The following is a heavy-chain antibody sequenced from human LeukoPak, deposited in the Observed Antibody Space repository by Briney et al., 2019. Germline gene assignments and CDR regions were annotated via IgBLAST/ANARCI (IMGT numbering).Heavy chain of an antibody. V-gene: IGHV4-34*01. CDR3: ARANVWGSYRPLDY. Sequence: GSLRLSCAASGFTFSSYSMNWVRQPPGKGLEWIGEINHSGSTNYNPSLKSRVTISVDTSKNQFSLKLSSVTAADTAVYYCARANVWGSYRPLDYWGQGTLVTVSS. CDR2: INHSGST. CDR1: GFTFSSYS. D-gene: IGHD3-16*02. J-gene: IGHJ4*02.